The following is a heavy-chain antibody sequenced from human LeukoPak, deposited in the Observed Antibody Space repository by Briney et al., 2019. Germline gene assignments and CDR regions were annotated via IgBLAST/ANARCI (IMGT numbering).Heavy chain of an antibody. CDR3: AKADSSGWLTTLDY. Sequence: GGSLRLSCAASGFTFSSYGMHWVRQAPGKGLEWVAFIRYDGGNKYYADSVKGRFTISRDNSKNTLYLQMNSLRAEDTAVYYCAKADSSGWLTTLDYWGQGTLVTVSS. J-gene: IGHJ4*02. CDR2: IRYDGGNK. D-gene: IGHD6-19*01. CDR1: GFTFSSYG. V-gene: IGHV3-30*02.